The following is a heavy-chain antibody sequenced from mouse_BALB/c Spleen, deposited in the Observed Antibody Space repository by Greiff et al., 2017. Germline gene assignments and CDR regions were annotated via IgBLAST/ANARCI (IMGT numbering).Heavy chain of an antibody. D-gene: IGHD4-1*01. J-gene: IGHJ4*01. CDR2: IWSGGST. V-gene: IGHV2-2*02. CDR1: GFSLTSYG. CDR3: ARITGYYYAMDY. Sequence: QVHVKQSGPGLVQPSQSLSITCTVSGFSLTSYGVHWVRQSPGKGLEWLGVIWSGGSTDYNAAFISRLSISKDNSKSQVFFKMNSLQANDTAIYYCARITGYYYAMDYWGQGTSVTVSS.